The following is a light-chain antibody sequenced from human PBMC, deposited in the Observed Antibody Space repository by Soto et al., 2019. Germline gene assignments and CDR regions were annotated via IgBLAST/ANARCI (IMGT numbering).Light chain of an antibody. CDR3: HQRYNWPRVT. V-gene: IGKV3-11*01. CDR2: DVS. CDR1: QSVSNS. Sequence: ERGLTHSPTTLSGSPVARVPRCCRASQSVSNSLAWYQQNPGQPPRLLIYDVSNRATGIPARFSGSGSGTDFTLTITSLEPEDFAVYFCHQRYNWPRVTFGQGTRLEI. J-gene: IGKJ5*01.